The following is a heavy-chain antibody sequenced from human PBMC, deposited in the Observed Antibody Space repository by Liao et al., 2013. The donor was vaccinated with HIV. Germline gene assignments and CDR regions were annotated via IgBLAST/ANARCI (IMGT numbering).Heavy chain of an antibody. V-gene: IGHV4-34*01. J-gene: IGHJ6*01. CDR1: GGSFSGYY. CDR3: AGGGWGPLVTYMDV. D-gene: IGHD3-9*01. CDR2: ISYSGRT. Sequence: QVQLQQWGAGLLKPSETLSLTCAVYGGSFSGYYWGWIRQPPGKGLEWLGSISYSGRTFYNPSLKSRVTISVDTSKNQFSLKLISVTAADTAVYYCAGGGWGPLVTYMDVWGQRGPRSPSLQ.